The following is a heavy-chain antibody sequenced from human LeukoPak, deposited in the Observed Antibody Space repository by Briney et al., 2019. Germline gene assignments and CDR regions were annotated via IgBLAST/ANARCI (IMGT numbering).Heavy chain of an antibody. CDR3: ARGFSYSSSDP. CDR2: IIPIFGTA. D-gene: IGHD6-6*01. J-gene: IGHJ5*02. Sequence: ASVKVSCKASGGTFSSYAISWVRQAPGQGLEWMGGIIPIFGTANYAQKFQGRVTMTRNTSISTAYMELSSLRSEDTAVYYCARGFSYSSSDPWGQGTLVTVSS. V-gene: IGHV1-69*05. CDR1: GGTFSSYA.